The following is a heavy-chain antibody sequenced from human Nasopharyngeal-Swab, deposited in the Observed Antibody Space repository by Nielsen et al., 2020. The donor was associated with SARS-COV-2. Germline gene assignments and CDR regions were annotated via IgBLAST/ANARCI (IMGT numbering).Heavy chain of an antibody. Sequence: SGPTLVKPTQTLTLTCTFSGFSLNTRDVNVAWIRQPPGKALEWRALIRWNDDTHYTHSLETRLTITKDTSKNQVILTMTNVDPADTGTYFCAQDYDWKMHYWGQGTLVTVSS. D-gene: IGHD1-20*01. V-gene: IGHV2-5*01. J-gene: IGHJ4*02. CDR3: AQDYDWKMHY. CDR2: IRWNDDT. CDR1: GFSLNTRDVN.